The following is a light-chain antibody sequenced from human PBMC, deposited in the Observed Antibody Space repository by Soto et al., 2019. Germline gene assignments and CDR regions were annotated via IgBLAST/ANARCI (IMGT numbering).Light chain of an antibody. J-gene: IGKJ1*01. CDR2: SAS. V-gene: IGKV1-5*03. CDR3: QRYNSYSRT. CDR1: QSISTW. Sequence: DIQMTQSPSTLSASVGDRVTITCRASQSISTWLAWYQQKPGKAPKLLIYSASDLESGVPSRFSGSGFGTEFTLSISSLQPDDFATYYCQRYNSYSRTFGQGTKVDI.